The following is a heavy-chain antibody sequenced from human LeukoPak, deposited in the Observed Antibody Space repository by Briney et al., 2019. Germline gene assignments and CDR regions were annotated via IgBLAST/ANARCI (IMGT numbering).Heavy chain of an antibody. V-gene: IGHV3-48*03. CDR2: ISSSGDSI. CDR1: GFTFSSYE. Sequence: GGSLRLSCAASGFTFSSYEMNWVRQAPGKGLEWVSYISSSGDSIYYADSVKGRFTISRDNAKNSLYLQMNSLRAEDTAVYYCARDGGTRLKYSFGYGDFWGQGTLVTVSS. D-gene: IGHD3-22*01. CDR3: ARDGGTRLKYSFGYGDF. J-gene: IGHJ4*02.